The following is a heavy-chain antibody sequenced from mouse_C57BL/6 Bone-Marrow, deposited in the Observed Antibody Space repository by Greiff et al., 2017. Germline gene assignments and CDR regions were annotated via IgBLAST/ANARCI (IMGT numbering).Heavy chain of an antibody. V-gene: IGHV1-18*01. CDR3: AKVGSSGYPHYFDY. CDR2: INPNNGGP. D-gene: IGHD3-2*02. CDR1: GYTFTDYN. J-gene: IGHJ2*01. Sequence: EVQLQQSGPELVKPGASVKIPCKASGYTFTDYNMDWVKQSHGKSLEWIGDINPNNGGPIYNQKFKGKATLTVDKSSSTAYMELRSLTSEDTAVYYCAKVGSSGYPHYFDYWGQGTTLTVSS.